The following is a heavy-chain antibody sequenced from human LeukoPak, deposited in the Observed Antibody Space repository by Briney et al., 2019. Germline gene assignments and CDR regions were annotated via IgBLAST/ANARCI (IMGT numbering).Heavy chain of an antibody. D-gene: IGHD1-26*01. J-gene: IGHJ4*02. CDR3: ARDKIVGPTSLDY. Sequence: GGSLRLSCAASGFTFSSYEMNWVRQAPGKGLEWVSYISSSGSTIYYADSVKGRFTISRDNSKNTLYLQMNSLRAEDTAVYYCARDKIVGPTSLDYWGQGTLDSVSS. V-gene: IGHV3-48*03. CDR1: GFTFSSYE. CDR2: ISSSGSTI.